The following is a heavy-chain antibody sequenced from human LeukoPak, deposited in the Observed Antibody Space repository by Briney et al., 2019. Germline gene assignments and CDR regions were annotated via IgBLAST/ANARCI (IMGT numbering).Heavy chain of an antibody. CDR2: ISWDSGSS. J-gene: IGHJ3*02. Sequence: GGFLRLSCAASGFTFDDYAMHWVRLPPGKGLEWVSSISWDSGSSVYADSVKGRFTISRDNAKHSLYLQMNGLTPDDTALYYCIKDLRLDLKFDTFDMWGQGTMVTVSS. V-gene: IGHV3-9*01. CDR3: IKDLRLDLKFDTFDM. D-gene: IGHD1-7*01. CDR1: GFTFDDYA.